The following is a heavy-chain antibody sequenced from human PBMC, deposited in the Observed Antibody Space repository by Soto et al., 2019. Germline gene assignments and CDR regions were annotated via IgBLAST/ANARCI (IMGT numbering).Heavy chain of an antibody. J-gene: IGHJ4*02. CDR2: ISYDGSNK. CDR3: ARDQGYDSSGYYPYYFDY. Sequence: GGSLRLSCAASGFTFSSYAMHWVRQAPGKGLEWVAVISYDGSNKYYADSVKGRFTISRDNSKNTLYLQMNSLRAEDTAVYYCARDQGYDSSGYYPYYFDYWGQGTLVTVSS. V-gene: IGHV3-30-3*01. D-gene: IGHD3-22*01. CDR1: GFTFSSYA.